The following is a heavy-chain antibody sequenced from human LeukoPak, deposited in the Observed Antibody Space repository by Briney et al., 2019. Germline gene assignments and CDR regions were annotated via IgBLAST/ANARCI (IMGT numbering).Heavy chain of an antibody. J-gene: IGHJ5*02. CDR2: INHSGST. Sequence: GSLRLSCAASGFTFSSYAMSWVRQAPGKGLEWIGEINHSGSTNYNPSLKSRVTISVDTSKNQFSLKLSSVTAADTAVYYCARGQDYAGYYDFWSGYYWFDPWGQGTLVTVSS. CDR3: ARGQDYAGYYDFWSGYYWFDP. V-gene: IGHV4-34*01. D-gene: IGHD3-3*01. CDR1: GFTFSSYA.